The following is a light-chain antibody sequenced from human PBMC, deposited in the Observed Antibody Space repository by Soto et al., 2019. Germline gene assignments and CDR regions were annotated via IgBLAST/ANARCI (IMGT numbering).Light chain of an antibody. CDR1: SSDVGAYDY. CDR2: EPS. CDR3: GSLAGDYSYV. V-gene: IGLV2-8*01. J-gene: IGLJ1*01. Sequence: QAALTQHLSAAGSPGQSVTISCTGTSSDVGAYDYVSWYQQHPGKAPKLIMYEPSERPSGVPDRASGSKSGNTASLTLSGLQAEDEADYYCGSLAGDYSYVFGTGSKVTGL.